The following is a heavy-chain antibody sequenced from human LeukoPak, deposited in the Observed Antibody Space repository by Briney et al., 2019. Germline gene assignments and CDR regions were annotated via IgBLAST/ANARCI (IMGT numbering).Heavy chain of an antibody. J-gene: IGHJ6*02. V-gene: IGHV1-69*13. D-gene: IGHD1-14*01. CDR3: ATGGRPSYYYYGMDV. CDR2: IISIFGTA. Sequence: GASVKVSCKASGGTSSKYAISWVRQAPGQGLEWMGGIISIFGTAKYAQKFQGRVTITADESTSTAYMELSSLRSEDTAVYYCATGGRPSYYYYGMDVWGQGTTVTVSS. CDR1: GGTSSKYA.